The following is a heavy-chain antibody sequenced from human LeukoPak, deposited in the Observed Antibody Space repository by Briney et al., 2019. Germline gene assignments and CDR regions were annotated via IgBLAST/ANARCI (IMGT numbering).Heavy chain of an antibody. D-gene: IGHD2-2*01. CDR1: GFTFSSYA. V-gene: IGHV3-30-3*01. J-gene: IGHJ3*02. CDR3: ARVPGPYQLLSDAFDI. Sequence: PGRSLRLSCAASGFTFSSYAMHWVRQAPGKGLEWVAVISYDGSNKYYADSVKGRFTISRDNSKNTLYLQMNSLRAEDTAVYYCARVPGPYQLLSDAFDIWGQGTMITVSS. CDR2: ISYDGSNK.